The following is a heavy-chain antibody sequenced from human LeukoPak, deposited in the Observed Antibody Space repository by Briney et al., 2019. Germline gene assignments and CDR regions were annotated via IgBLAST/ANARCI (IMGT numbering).Heavy chain of an antibody. CDR2: IYHSGST. V-gene: IGHV4-4*02. Sequence: SETLSLSCAVSGGSISSSNWWSWVRQPPGKGLEWIGEIYHSGSTNYNPSLKSRVTISVDKSKNQFSLKLSSVTAADTAVYYCARGSAAGSPYYYMDVWGKGTTVTVSS. D-gene: IGHD6-13*01. CDR1: GGSISSSNW. J-gene: IGHJ6*03. CDR3: ARGSAAGSPYYYMDV.